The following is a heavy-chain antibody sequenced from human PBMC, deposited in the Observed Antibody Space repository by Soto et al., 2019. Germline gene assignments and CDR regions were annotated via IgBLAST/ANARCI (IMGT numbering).Heavy chain of an antibody. D-gene: IGHD2-15*01. CDR2: INHSGST. CDR1: GGSFSGYY. J-gene: IGHJ4*02. V-gene: IGHV4-34*01. Sequence: QVQLQQWGAGLLKPSETLSLTCAVYGGSFSGYYWSWIRQPPGKGLEWIGEINHSGSTNYNPSLKSRVTISADTSKNQFSLKLSSVTAADTAVYYCARADCSGGSCYSPLTGDRGWLDYWGQGTLVTVSS. CDR3: ARADCSGGSCYSPLTGDRGWLDY.